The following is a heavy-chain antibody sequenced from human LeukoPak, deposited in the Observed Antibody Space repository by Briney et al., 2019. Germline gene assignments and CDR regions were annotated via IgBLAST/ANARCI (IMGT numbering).Heavy chain of an antibody. J-gene: IGHJ4*02. Sequence: ASVKVSCKASGYTFTGYYMHWVRQAPGQGLEWMGWINPNSGGTNYAQKFQGRVTMTRDTSISTAFMDLSRLRSDDTAVYYCARVKTMIVVVRLFDYWGQGTQVTASS. CDR1: GYTFTGYY. V-gene: IGHV1-2*02. CDR3: ARVKTMIVVVRLFDY. CDR2: INPNSGGT. D-gene: IGHD3-22*01.